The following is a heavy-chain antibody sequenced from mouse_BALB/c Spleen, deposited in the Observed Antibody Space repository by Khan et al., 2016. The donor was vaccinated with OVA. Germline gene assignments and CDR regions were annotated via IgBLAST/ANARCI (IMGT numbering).Heavy chain of an antibody. Sequence: EVQLQESGPSLVKPSQTLSLTCSVTGDSITSGYWNWIRKFPGNKLEYMGYIIYTGYTYYNPSLKSRITITRHTSKNQYYLQLSSVTDEDTATYYCARSTYRYAFVYWGQGTLVTVSA. D-gene: IGHD2-12*01. CDR2: IIYTGYT. CDR3: ARSTYRYAFVY. CDR1: GDSITSGY. J-gene: IGHJ3*01. V-gene: IGHV3-8*02.